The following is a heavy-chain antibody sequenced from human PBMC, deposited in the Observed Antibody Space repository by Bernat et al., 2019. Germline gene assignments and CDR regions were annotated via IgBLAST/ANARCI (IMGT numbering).Heavy chain of an antibody. CDR1: GGTFSSYA. D-gene: IGHD3-22*01. V-gene: IGHV1-69*01. Sequence: QVQLVQSGAEVKKPGSSVKVSCKASGGTFSSYAISWVRQAPGQGLEWMGGIIPIFGTANYAQKFQGRVTITADESTSTAYMELSSLRSEDTAVYYCARAPYNVVVTLVDYYYYGMDVWGQGTTVTVSS. CDR2: IIPIFGTA. J-gene: IGHJ6*02. CDR3: ARAPYNVVVTLVDYYYYGMDV.